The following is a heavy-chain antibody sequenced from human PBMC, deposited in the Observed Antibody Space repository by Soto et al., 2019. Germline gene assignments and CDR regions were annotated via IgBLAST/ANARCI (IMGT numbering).Heavy chain of an antibody. CDR2: INAGNFNT. J-gene: IGHJ4*02. D-gene: IGHD3-3*01. CDR3: ATEDPWSGFPY. CDR1: GYTFTSYA. Sequence: ASVKVSCKASGYTFTSYAMHLVRQAPVQILELIVWINAGNFNTKYSQKFQGRFTITMYTSAITSDMELTSLRSEDTAVYYCATEDPWSGFPYWGQGTMVTVSS. V-gene: IGHV1-3*01.